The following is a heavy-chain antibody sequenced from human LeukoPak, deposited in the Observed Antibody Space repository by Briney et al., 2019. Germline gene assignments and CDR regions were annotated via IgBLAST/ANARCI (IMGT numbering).Heavy chain of an antibody. J-gene: IGHJ5*02. CDR1: GGTFISYA. Sequence: ASVKVSCKASGGTFISYAISWVRQAPGQGLEWMGGIIPIFGTANYAQKFQGRVTLTRDMSTSTDYLELSSLRSEDTAVYYCARDNSVRDEAWWFNPWGQGTLVTVPS. V-gene: IGHV1-69*05. CDR3: ARDNSVRDEAWWFNP. CDR2: IIPIFGTA. D-gene: IGHD5-24*01.